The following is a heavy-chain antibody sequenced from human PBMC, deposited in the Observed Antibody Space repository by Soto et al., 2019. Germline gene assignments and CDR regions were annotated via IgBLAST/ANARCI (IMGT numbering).Heavy chain of an antibody. CDR3: VRDGTKTLRDWFDP. CDR1: GASISGFY. V-gene: IGHV4-4*07. Sequence: SETLSLTCTVSGASISGFYWSWIRKSAGKGLEWIGRICATGTTDYNPSLKSRVMMSVDTSKKQFSLKLRSVTAADTAVYYCVRDGTKTLRDWFDPWGQGISVTVSS. CDR2: ICATGTT. D-gene: IGHD1-1*01. J-gene: IGHJ5*02.